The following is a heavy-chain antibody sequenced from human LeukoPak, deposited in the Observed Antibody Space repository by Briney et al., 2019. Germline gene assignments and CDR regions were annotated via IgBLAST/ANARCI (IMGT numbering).Heavy chain of an antibody. CDR3: ATAPSLIAVAAYFDY. J-gene: IGHJ4*02. Sequence: ASVKVSCKVSGYTLTELSMHWVRQAPGKGLEWMGGFDPEDGETIYAQKFQGRVTMTEDTSTDTAYMELSSLRSEDAAVYYCATAPSLIAVAAYFDYWGQGTLVTVSS. CDR1: GYTLTELS. V-gene: IGHV1-24*01. D-gene: IGHD6-19*01. CDR2: FDPEDGET.